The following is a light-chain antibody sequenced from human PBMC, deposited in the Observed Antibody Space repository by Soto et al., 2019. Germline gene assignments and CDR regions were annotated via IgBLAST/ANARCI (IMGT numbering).Light chain of an antibody. Sequence: SVLTQSPGNLSLFPGERATLSCRTSQSISSTYLAWYQQRPGQAPRLLIYAASSRATGIPDRFSGSGSGTDFTLTISRLEPEDFAVYYCQQYFGSLYTFGQGTKLEIK. J-gene: IGKJ2*01. CDR3: QQYFGSLYT. V-gene: IGKV3-20*01. CDR1: QSISSTY. CDR2: AAS.